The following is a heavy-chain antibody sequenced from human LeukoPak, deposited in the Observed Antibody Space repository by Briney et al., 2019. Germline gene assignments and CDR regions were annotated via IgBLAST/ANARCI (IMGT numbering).Heavy chain of an antibody. J-gene: IGHJ4*02. D-gene: IGHD2-2*02. V-gene: IGHV3-53*01. Sequence: PGGSLRLSCAASGFTVSSNYMSWVRQAPGKGLEWVSVIYSGGSTYYADSVKGRFTISRDNSKNTLYLQMNSLRAEDTAVYYCAKSTAEYQLLYEDYWGQGTLVTVSS. CDR2: IYSGGST. CDR3: AKSTAEYQLLYEDY. CDR1: GFTVSSNY.